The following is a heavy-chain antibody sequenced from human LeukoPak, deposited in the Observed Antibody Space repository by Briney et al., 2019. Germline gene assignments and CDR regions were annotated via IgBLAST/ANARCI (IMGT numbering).Heavy chain of an antibody. Sequence: SETLSLACTVSGGSISDYYWSWIRQSAGKGLEWIGRIYTSGSTNYNPSLKSRVTMSVDTSKNQFSLKLSSVTAADTAVYYCARDAYYDILTGYYPGGNDIWGQGTMVTVSS. J-gene: IGHJ3*02. V-gene: IGHV4-4*07. D-gene: IGHD3-9*01. CDR3: ARDAYYDILTGYYPGGNDI. CDR1: GGSISDYY. CDR2: IYTSGST.